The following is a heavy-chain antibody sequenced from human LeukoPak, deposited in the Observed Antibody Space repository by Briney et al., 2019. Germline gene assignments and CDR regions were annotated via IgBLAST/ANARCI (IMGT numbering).Heavy chain of an antibody. V-gene: IGHV1-69*05. D-gene: IGHD2-21*02. Sequence: SVKVSCKASGGTFSSYAISWVRQAPGQGLEWMGRIIPIFGTANYAQKFQGRVTITTDESTSTAYMELSSLRSEDTAVYYCARTHCGGDCYIDYWGQGTLVTVSS. CDR3: ARTHCGGDCYIDY. CDR1: GGTFSSYA. CDR2: IIPIFGTA. J-gene: IGHJ4*02.